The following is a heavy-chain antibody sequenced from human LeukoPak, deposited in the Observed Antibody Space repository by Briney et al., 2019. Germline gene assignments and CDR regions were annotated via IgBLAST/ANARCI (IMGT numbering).Heavy chain of an antibody. V-gene: IGHV3-15*01. D-gene: IGHD3-3*01. CDR2: IKSKTDGGTT. CDR3: AKGPQLGVRFADY. Sequence: GGSLRLSCAASGFTFSNAWMSWVRRAPGKGLEWVGRIKSKTDGGTTDYAAPVKGRFTISRDDSKNTLYLQMNSLRVEDTAVYYCAKGPQLGVRFADYWGQGTLVTVSS. J-gene: IGHJ4*02. CDR1: GFTFSNAW.